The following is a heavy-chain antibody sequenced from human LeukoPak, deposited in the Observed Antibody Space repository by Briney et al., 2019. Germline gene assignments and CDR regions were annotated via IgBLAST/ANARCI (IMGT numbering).Heavy chain of an antibody. V-gene: IGHV1-69*06. Sequence: SVKVSCKASGGTFSSYAISWVRQAPGQGLEWMGGIIPIFGTANYAQKFQGRVTITADKSTSTAYMELSSLRSEDTAVYYCARGSRIAAAGTRWFDPWGQGTLVTVSS. J-gene: IGHJ5*02. CDR3: ARGSRIAAAGTRWFDP. CDR2: IIPIFGTA. D-gene: IGHD6-13*01. CDR1: GGTFSSYA.